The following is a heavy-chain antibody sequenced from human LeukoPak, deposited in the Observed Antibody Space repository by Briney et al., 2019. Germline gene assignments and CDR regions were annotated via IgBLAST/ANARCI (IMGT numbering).Heavy chain of an antibody. CDR3: ARDRSSGYPGYYMGV. J-gene: IGHJ6*03. D-gene: IGHD3-22*01. V-gene: IGHV1-69*05. CDR1: GGTFSSYA. Sequence: SVKVSCKASGGTFSSYAISWVRQAPGQGLEWMGGIIPIFGTANYAQKFQGRVTITTDESTSTAYMELSSLRSEDTAVYYCARDRSSGYPGYYMGVWGKGTTVTVSS. CDR2: IIPIFGTA.